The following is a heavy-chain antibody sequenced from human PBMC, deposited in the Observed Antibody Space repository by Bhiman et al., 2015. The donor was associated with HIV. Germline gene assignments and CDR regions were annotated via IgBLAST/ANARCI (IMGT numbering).Heavy chain of an antibody. D-gene: IGHD4-11*01. J-gene: IGHJ6*03. CDR1: RFTFSTYA. CDR2: ISYDGTYK. CDR3: ARNHRSSNWLGIFYYYMDV. V-gene: IGHV3-30*04. Sequence: QVQLVESGGGVVQPGRSLRLSCAASRFTFSTYAMHWVRQAPGKGLEWVALISYDGTYKYYADSVKGRFTISRDNSKNTLYLHMNSLRPEDTAVYYCARNHRSSNWLGIFYYYMDVWGKGTTVTVSS.